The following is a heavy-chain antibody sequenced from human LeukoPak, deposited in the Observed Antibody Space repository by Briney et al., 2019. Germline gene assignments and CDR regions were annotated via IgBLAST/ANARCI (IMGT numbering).Heavy chain of an antibody. CDR2: IYYGGST. CDR1: GGSLSGYY. J-gene: IGHJ4*02. CDR3: RATQWLEQWDFDY. V-gene: IGHV4-59*01. D-gene: IGHD6-19*01. Sequence: SETLSLTCSVSGGSLSGYYWTWIRQPPGKGLEWIGYIYYGGSTNYNPSLNSRVTISLDTSKNQFSLKLTSVTAADTAVYYCRATQWLEQWDFDYGGQGTLVTASS.